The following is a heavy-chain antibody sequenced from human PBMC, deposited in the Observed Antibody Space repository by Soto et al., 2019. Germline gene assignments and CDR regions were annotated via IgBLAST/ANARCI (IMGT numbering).Heavy chain of an antibody. CDR1: GYTFTSYD. J-gene: IGHJ4*02. CDR2: MNPNSGNT. D-gene: IGHD2-2*02. CDR3: ASGWDCSSTSCYIH. V-gene: IGHV1-8*01. Sequence: ASVKVSCKASGYTFTSYDINWVRQATGQGLEWMGWMNPNSGNTGYAQKFQGRVTMTRNTSISTAYMELSSLRPEDTVVYYCASGWDCSSTSCYIHWGQGTLVTVSS.